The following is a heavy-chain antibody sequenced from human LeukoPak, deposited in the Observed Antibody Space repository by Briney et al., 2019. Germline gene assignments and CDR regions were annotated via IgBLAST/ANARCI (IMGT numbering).Heavy chain of an antibody. CDR3: ARQPRGTVVFDY. V-gene: IGHV5-10-1*01. CDR2: IDPSDSYI. J-gene: IGHJ4*02. D-gene: IGHD4-23*01. Sequence: GESLKISCKSSGYSFTSYWISWVRQMPGKGLEWMGRIDPSDSYINHSPSFQGHVSISADKSASTAYLQWSSLKASDSAMYYCARQPRGTVVFDYWGQGTLVTVSS. CDR1: GYSFTSYW.